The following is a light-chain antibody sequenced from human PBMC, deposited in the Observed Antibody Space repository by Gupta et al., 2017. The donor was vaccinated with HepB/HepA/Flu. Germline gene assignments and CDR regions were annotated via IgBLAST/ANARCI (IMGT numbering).Light chain of an antibody. CDR3: SSFTGTNTLVV. CDR2: YDS. CDR1: SSDVGTYNS. J-gene: IGLJ2*01. V-gene: IGLV2-14*03. Sequence: QSALTQPASVSGSPGQSITISCTGTSSDVGTYNSVSWYQQYPGKAPKLLIYYDSNRPSWLSNRFSGSKSGNTASLTISGLQAEDEAEYYCSSFTGTNTLVVFGGGTKLTVL.